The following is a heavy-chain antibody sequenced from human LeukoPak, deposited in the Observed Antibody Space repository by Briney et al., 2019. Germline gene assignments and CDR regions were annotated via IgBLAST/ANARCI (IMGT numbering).Heavy chain of an antibody. CDR3: ARVGDRGLRYGWFDP. V-gene: IGHV3-21*01. Sequence: PGGSLRLSCAASGFTFSNAWMTWVRQAPGKGLEWVSSISSTSSYIYYADSVKGRFTISRDNAKNSLYLQMNSLRAEDTAVYYCARVGDRGLRYGWFDPWGQGTLVTVSS. CDR1: GFTFSNAW. J-gene: IGHJ5*02. CDR2: ISSTSSYI. D-gene: IGHD4-17*01.